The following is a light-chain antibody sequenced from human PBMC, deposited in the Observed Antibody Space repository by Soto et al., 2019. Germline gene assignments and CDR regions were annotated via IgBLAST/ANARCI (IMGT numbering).Light chain of an antibody. V-gene: IGLV2-14*03. CDR2: DVS. Sequence: QSVLTQPASVSGSPGQSITISCTGTSSDVGGYNYVSWYQHHPGKAPKLMIFDVSNRPSGVSNRFSGSKSGNTASLTISGLQTKDEADYYISSYTTSNTRQIISGTGTKVTV. CDR1: SSDVGGYNY. J-gene: IGLJ1*01. CDR3: SSYTTSNTRQII.